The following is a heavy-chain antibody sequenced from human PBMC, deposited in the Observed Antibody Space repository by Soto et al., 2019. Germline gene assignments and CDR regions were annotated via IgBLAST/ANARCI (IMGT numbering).Heavy chain of an antibody. CDR1: GFTFSSYA. CDR2: ISGSGGST. J-gene: IGHJ4*02. D-gene: IGHD1-26*01. CDR3: AKEGFYSGSYYDY. Sequence: EVQLLESGGGLVQPGGSLRLSCSASGFTFSSYAMSWVRQAPGKGLEWVSAISGSGGSTYYADSVKGRFTISRDNYKNTLYLQMNSLRAEETAVYYCAKEGFYSGSYYDYWGQGTLVTVST. V-gene: IGHV3-23*01.